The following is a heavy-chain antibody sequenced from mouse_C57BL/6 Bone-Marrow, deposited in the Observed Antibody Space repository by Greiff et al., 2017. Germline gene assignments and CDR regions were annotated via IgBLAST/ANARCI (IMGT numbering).Heavy chain of an antibody. D-gene: IGHD3-2*02. J-gene: IGHJ3*01. CDR2: IYPGSGST. Sequence: QVQLPQPGAELVKPGASVKMSCKASGYTFTSYWITWVQQRPGPGLEWVGDIYPGSGSTNYNEKFKSKATLTVDTSSSTAYMQLSSLTSEDSAVYYCARQLRLRPFAYWGQGTLVTVSA. V-gene: IGHV1-55*01. CDR3: ARQLRLRPFAY. CDR1: GYTFTSYW.